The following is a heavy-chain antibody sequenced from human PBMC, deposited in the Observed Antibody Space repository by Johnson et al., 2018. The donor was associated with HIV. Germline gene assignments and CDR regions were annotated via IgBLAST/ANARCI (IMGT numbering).Heavy chain of an antibody. CDR2: ISKDGSSA. V-gene: IGHV3-30*04. D-gene: IGHD4-23*01. J-gene: IGHJ3*01. Sequence: QVQLVESGGGVVQPGRSVRLSCASSGLNFSDYSVHWVRQAPGKGLQWVAVISKDGSSAYYADSVKGRFTISRDNSKNTLFLEMNSLRVEDTAVYYCARDPGNGGRPFDAFDVWGQGTMVTVSS. CDR3: ARDPGNGGRPFDAFDV. CDR1: GLNFSDYS.